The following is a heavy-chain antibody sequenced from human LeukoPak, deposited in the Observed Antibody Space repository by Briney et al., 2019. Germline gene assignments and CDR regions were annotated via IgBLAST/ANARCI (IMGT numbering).Heavy chain of an antibody. CDR3: ARAPRSIGYYGMDV. CDR2: IYYSGST. Sequence: SETLSLTCTVSGGSISSYYWSWIRQPPGKGLEWIGCIYYSGSTNYNPSLKSRVTISVDTSKSQFSLKLSSVTAADTAVYYCARAPRSIGYYGMDVWGKGTTVTVSS. CDR1: GGSISSYY. D-gene: IGHD2-15*01. V-gene: IGHV4-59*01. J-gene: IGHJ6*04.